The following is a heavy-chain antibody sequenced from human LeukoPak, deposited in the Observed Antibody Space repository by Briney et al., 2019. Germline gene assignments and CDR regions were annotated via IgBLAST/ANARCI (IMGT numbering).Heavy chain of an antibody. V-gene: IGHV3-66*01. CDR2: IYSGGST. Sequence: PGGSLRLSCAASGFTVSSNYMSWVHQAPGKGLEWVSVIYSGGSTHYADSVKGRFTISRDNSKNTLYLQMNSLRAEDTAVYYCAGDPNSVYYYGMDVWGQGTTVTVSS. J-gene: IGHJ6*02. D-gene: IGHD2/OR15-2a*01. CDR1: GFTVSSNY. CDR3: AGDPNSVYYYGMDV.